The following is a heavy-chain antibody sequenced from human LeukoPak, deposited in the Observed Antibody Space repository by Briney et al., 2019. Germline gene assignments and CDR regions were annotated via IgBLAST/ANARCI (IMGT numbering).Heavy chain of an antibody. Sequence: QPGGSLRLSCAASGFTFSSYWMSWVRQAPGRGLEWVANIKQDGSEKYYVDSVKGRFTISRDNAKNSLYLQMNSLRAEDTAVYYCARAQYYYDSSGYPYYYYGMDVWGQGTTVTVSS. J-gene: IGHJ6*02. CDR2: IKQDGSEK. CDR3: ARAQYYYDSSGYPYYYYGMDV. V-gene: IGHV3-7*01. CDR1: GFTFSSYW. D-gene: IGHD3-22*01.